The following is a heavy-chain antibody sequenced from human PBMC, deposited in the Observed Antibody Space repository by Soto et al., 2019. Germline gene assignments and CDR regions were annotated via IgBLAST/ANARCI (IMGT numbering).Heavy chain of an antibody. CDR2: IKQDGSAK. CDR1: GFTFWGDW. D-gene: IGHD3-10*01. V-gene: IGHV3-7*03. CDR3: AREGGSYGPFDC. J-gene: IGHJ4*02. Sequence: LRLSCVASGFTFWGDWMSWVRQAPGKGLEWVANIKQDGSAKQYLDSVRGRFTISRDNSKNSVYLQMNSLRAEDTAVYYCAREGGSYGPFDCWGQGTLVTVSS.